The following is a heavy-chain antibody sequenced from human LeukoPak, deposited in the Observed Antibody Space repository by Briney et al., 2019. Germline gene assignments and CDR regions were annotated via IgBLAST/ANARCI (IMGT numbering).Heavy chain of an antibody. J-gene: IGHJ4*02. CDR3: AREVPAAHL. V-gene: IGHV4-34*01. CDR1: GGSFSGYY. Sequence: SETLSLTCAVYGGSFSGYYWSWIRQPPGKGLEWIGEINHSGSTNYNPSLKSRVTISVDTSKNQFSLKLSSVTAADTAVYYCAREVPAAHLWGQGPLVTVSS. D-gene: IGHD2-2*01. CDR2: INHSGST.